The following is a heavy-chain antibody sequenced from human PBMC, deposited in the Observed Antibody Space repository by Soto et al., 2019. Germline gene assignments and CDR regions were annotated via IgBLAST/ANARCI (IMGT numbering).Heavy chain of an antibody. Sequence: EVRLVESGGGLVKPGGSLRVSCAASGFNFNTYSMNWVRQAPGKGLQWVSFISASGAYKYYADSVRGRFTISRDNAKKSVFLEMNSLTADDTAIYYCAGERSALPGARDVMDVWGQGTTVTVSS. CDR2: ISASGAYK. D-gene: IGHD1-26*01. V-gene: IGHV3-21*02. CDR1: GFNFNTYS. CDR3: AGERSALPGARDVMDV. J-gene: IGHJ6*02.